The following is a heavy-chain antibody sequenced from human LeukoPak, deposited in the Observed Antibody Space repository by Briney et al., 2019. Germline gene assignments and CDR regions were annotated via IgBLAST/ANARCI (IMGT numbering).Heavy chain of an antibody. Sequence: GGSLRLSCAASGFTFSSYAMSWVRQPPGKGLEWVSAISGSGGSTYYADSVKGRFTISRDNSKNTLYLQMNSLRAEDTAVYYCANGRSYVDYFDYWGQGTLVTVSS. V-gene: IGHV3-23*01. CDR1: GFTFSSYA. CDR3: ANGRSYVDYFDY. D-gene: IGHD1-26*01. J-gene: IGHJ4*02. CDR2: ISGSGGST.